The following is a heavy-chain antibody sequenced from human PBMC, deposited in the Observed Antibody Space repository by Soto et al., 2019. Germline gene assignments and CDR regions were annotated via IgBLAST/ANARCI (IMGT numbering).Heavy chain of an antibody. CDR1: GYGXMNYG. D-gene: IGHD4-17*01. CDR2: ISTYSGNT. Sequence: GXSXKVSFKASGYGXMNYGIRLVRQAPGQGLEWMGWISTYSGNTDYAQKFQDRVTITADASINTAYMELRNLISDDTAVYYCARGWDYTDYYGDFWGQGNL. J-gene: IGHJ4*02. V-gene: IGHV1-18*01. CDR3: ARGWDYTDYYGDF.